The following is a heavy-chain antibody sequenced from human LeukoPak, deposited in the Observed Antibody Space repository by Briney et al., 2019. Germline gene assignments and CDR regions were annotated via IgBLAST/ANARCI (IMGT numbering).Heavy chain of an antibody. CDR3: VRGTRSNSF. J-gene: IGHJ4*02. V-gene: IGHV3-7*01. D-gene: IGHD6-6*01. Sequence: LAGGSLRLSCTASGFTFKNYWMSWVRQAPGKGLECVAYIKEDGSDKDCVDSVKGRFTISRDNAKTSLYLQMNSLRVEDTAVYYCVRGTRSNSFWGQGTQVTVSS. CDR1: GFTFKNYW. CDR2: IKEDGSDK.